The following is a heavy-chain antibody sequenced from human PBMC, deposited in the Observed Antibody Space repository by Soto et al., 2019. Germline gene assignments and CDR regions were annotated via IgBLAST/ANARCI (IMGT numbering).Heavy chain of an antibody. D-gene: IGHD3-16*02. Sequence: QVLLVQSGAEVKKPGSSVKVSCKASGGTFSSYAISWVRQAPGQGLEWMGGIIPIFGTANYAQKFQGRVTITADKSTSTAYMELSSLRSEDTAVYYCAREGGYDYVWCSYRSTSYGMDVWGQGTTVTAAS. J-gene: IGHJ6*02. V-gene: IGHV1-69*06. CDR2: IIPIFGTA. CDR3: AREGGYDYVWCSYRSTSYGMDV. CDR1: GGTFSSYA.